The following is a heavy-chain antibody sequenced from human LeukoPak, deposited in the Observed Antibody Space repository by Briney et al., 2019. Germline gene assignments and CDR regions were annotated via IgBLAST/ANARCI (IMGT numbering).Heavy chain of an antibody. D-gene: IGHD6-19*01. CDR2: IYYSGST. Sequence: SETLSLPCTVSGGSISSYYWSWIRQPPGKGLEWIGYIYYSGSTNYNPSLKSRVTISVDTSKNQFSLKLSSVTAADTAVYYCARTYIAVAGTYYYYYYMDVWGKGTTVTVSS. V-gene: IGHV4-59*01. J-gene: IGHJ6*03. CDR1: GGSISSYY. CDR3: ARTYIAVAGTYYYYYYMDV.